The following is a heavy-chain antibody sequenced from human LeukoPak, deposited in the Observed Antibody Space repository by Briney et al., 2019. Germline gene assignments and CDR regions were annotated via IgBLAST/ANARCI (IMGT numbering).Heavy chain of an antibody. V-gene: IGHV3-33*01. CDR2: IWYDGSNK. J-gene: IGHJ4*02. CDR3: AREYYYDSSGFDY. CDR1: GFTFSSYG. D-gene: IGHD3-22*01. Sequence: GRSLRLSCAASGFTFSSYGMHWVRQAPGKGLERVAVIWYDGSNKYYADSVKGRFTISRDNSKNTLYLQMNSLRAEDTAVYYCAREYYYDSSGFDYWGQGTLVTVSS.